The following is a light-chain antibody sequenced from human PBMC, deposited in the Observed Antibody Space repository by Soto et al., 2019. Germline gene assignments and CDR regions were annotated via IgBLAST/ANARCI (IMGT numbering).Light chain of an antibody. Sequence: IQLTQTLKSLSASVGDVVTITCRARSLMSIYLNWYQQEPGKAPNLLIYVASSLQSEVPSRFSGSGSGTDFTLTITSLQPEDFATYYCQQSYGTPITFGQGTRMEIK. J-gene: IGKJ5*01. CDR2: VAS. V-gene: IGKV1-39*01. CDR1: SLMSIY. CDR3: QQSYGTPIT.